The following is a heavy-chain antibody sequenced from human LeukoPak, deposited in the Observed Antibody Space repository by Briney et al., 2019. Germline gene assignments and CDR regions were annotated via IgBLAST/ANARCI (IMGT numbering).Heavy chain of an antibody. J-gene: IGHJ6*03. CDR2: IYYSGST. Sequence: PSETLSLTCTVSGGSISSGDYYWSWIRQPPGKGLEWIGYIYYSGSTYYNPSLKSRVTISVDTSKNQFSLKLSSVTAADTAVYYCARSSGYSSSWLYYYYMDVWGKGTTVTVSS. D-gene: IGHD6-13*01. V-gene: IGHV4-30-4*08. CDR3: ARSSGYSSSWLYYYYMDV. CDR1: GGSISSGDYY.